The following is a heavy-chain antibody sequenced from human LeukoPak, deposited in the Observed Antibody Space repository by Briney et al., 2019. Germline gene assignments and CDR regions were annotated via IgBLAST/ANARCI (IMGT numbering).Heavy chain of an antibody. D-gene: IGHD3-22*01. V-gene: IGHV1-2*04. CDR2: INPNSGGT. Sequence: ASVKVSCKASGYTFTGYYMHWVRQAPGQGLEWMGWINPNSGGTNYAQKFQGWVTMTRDTSISAAYMELSRLRSDDTAVYYCARDAYYYDSSGYYYPHTVYGMDVWGQGTTVTVSS. J-gene: IGHJ6*02. CDR1: GYTFTGYY. CDR3: ARDAYYYDSSGYYYPHTVYGMDV.